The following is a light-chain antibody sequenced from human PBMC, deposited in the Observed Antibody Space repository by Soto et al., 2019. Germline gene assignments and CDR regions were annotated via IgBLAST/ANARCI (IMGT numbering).Light chain of an antibody. CDR3: QQSYSTPWT. J-gene: IGKJ1*01. CDR2: AAS. Sequence: DIQMTQSPSSLSASVGDRVTITCRASQSIGSYFNWYQQKPGKAPKLLIYAASALESGVPSRFSGSGSGTDFTLTISSLQPGDFATYYCQQSYSTPWTFGQGTKGDIK. CDR1: QSIGSY. V-gene: IGKV1-39*01.